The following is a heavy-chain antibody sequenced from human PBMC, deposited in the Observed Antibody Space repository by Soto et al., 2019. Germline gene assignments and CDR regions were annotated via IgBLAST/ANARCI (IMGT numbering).Heavy chain of an antibody. CDR1: GFTFPNYG. CDR2: VSGDGFTA. CDR3: ATEASVPSLGEFWFFDL. J-gene: IGHJ2*01. Sequence: EVQLLESGGGLVQPGGSLRLSCDGSGFTFPNYGMTWVRQAPGQGLEWVSSVSGDGFTAYYADSVKGRLTISRDNSRNTVYGQVNSLRAEDTAVYYCATEASVPSLGEFWFFDLWGRGTPVTVSS. D-gene: IGHD3-10*01. V-gene: IGHV3-23*01.